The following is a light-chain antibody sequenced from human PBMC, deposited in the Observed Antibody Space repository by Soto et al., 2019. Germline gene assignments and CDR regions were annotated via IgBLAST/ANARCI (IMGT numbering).Light chain of an antibody. V-gene: IGKV1-5*03. CDR1: QSISSW. Sequence: DIQMTQSPSTLSASVGDRVTITCRASQSISSWLAWYQQKPGKAPKLLINKASSLESGVPSRFSGSGSGTEFTLTISSLQPDDFATYYCHSGTFGQGTKVEIK. CDR2: KAS. CDR3: HSGT. J-gene: IGKJ1*01.